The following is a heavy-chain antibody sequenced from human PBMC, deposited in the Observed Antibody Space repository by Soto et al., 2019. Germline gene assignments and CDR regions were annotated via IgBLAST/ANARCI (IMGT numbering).Heavy chain of an antibody. J-gene: IGHJ6*02. CDR3: AKAVFIAAAEGGYYGMDV. CDR1: GFTFRNFA. V-gene: IGHV3-23*01. CDR2: ISGSGRMT. D-gene: IGHD6-13*01. Sequence: GGSLRLSCAASGFTFRNFAMTWVRQAPGKGLEWVSGISGSGRMTYYAHSVKGHFTISRDNSKNTLYLQMNSLRAEDTAVYYCAKAVFIAAAEGGYYGMDVWGQGTTVTVSS.